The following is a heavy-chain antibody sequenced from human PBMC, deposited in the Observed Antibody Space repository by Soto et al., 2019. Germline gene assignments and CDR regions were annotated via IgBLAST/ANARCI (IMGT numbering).Heavy chain of an antibody. V-gene: IGHV1-69*12. Sequence: QVQLVQSGAEVKKPGSSVKVSCKASGGTFSSYAITWVRQAPGQGLEWMGGIIPIFGTANYAQKFQGRVTINADDSTSTAYMELSSLRSEDTAVYYCARDRGPSSGYYPYWFDPWGQGTLVTVSS. CDR2: IIPIFGTA. CDR3: ARDRGPSSGYYPYWFDP. J-gene: IGHJ5*02. D-gene: IGHD3-22*01. CDR1: GGTFSSYA.